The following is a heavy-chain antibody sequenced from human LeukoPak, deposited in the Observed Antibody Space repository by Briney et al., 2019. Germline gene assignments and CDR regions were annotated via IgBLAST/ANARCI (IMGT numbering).Heavy chain of an antibody. D-gene: IGHD3-22*01. Sequence: SETLSLTCTVSGGSISSYYWSWIRQPPGKGLEWIGYIYYSGSTYYNPSLKSRVTISVDTSKNQFYQRLSSVTAADTAVYSCARLKFYDNSSYLFRYFDYWGRGTLVTVSS. CDR3: ARLKFYDNSSYLFRYFDY. CDR2: IYYSGST. CDR1: GGSISSYY. J-gene: IGHJ4*02. V-gene: IGHV4-59*08.